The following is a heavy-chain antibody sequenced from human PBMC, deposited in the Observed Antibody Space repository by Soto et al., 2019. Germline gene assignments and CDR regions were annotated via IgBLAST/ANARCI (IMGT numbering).Heavy chain of an antibody. D-gene: IGHD2-2*01. CDR3: ARRKTSPYGMDV. J-gene: IGHJ6*02. Sequence: QITLKESGPTLVKPTQTLTLTCTFSGFSLSTSGVGVGWIRQPPGKALEWLALIYWNDDKRYSPSLKIRLTVTKDTSKNQVVLTMTNMDPVDTATYYCARRKTSPYGMDVWGQGTTVTVSS. V-gene: IGHV2-5*01. CDR2: IYWNDDK. CDR1: GFSLSTSGVG.